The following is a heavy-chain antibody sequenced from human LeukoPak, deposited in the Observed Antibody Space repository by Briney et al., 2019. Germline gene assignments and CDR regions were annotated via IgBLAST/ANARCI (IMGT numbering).Heavy chain of an antibody. Sequence: RTSETLSLTCTVSGGSISSYYWSWIRQPPGKGLEWIGYIYYSGSTNYNPSLKSRVTISVDTSKNQFSLKLSSVTAADTAVYYCATASGNGSGAYWGQGTLVTVSS. CDR2: IYYSGST. J-gene: IGHJ4*02. V-gene: IGHV4-59*12. CDR3: ATASGNGSGAY. D-gene: IGHD3-10*01. CDR1: GGSISSYY.